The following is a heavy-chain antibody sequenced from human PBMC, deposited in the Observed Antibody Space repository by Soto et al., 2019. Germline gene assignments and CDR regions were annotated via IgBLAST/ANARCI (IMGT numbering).Heavy chain of an antibody. J-gene: IGHJ2*01. CDR2: INSSSSYT. D-gene: IGHD6-13*01. Sequence: QVQLVESGGGLVKPGGSLRLSCAASGFTFSDYYMSWIRQAPGKGLEWVSYINSSSSYTNYADSVKGRFTISRDNAKNSLYLQMNSLRAEDTAVYYCARTIAACGGRWYFDLWGRGTLVTVSS. CDR3: ARTIAACGGRWYFDL. V-gene: IGHV3-11*05. CDR1: GFTFSDYY.